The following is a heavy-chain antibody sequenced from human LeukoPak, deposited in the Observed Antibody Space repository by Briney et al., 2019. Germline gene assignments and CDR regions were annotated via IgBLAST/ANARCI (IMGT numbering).Heavy chain of an antibody. D-gene: IGHD3-10*01. J-gene: IGHJ4*02. V-gene: IGHV1-2*04. CDR2: INPNSGGT. CDR3: ARHYYGSGSYYNFDY. CDR1: GYTFTGYY. Sequence: GASVKVSCKASGYTFTGYYMHWVRQAPGQGLEWMGWINPNSGGTNYAQKFQGWVTMTRDTSISTAYMELSRLRSDDTAVYYCARHYYGSGSYYNFDYWGQGTLVTVSS.